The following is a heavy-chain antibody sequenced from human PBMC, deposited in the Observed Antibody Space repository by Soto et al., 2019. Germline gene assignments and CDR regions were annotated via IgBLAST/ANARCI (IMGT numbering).Heavy chain of an antibody. CDR1: GDSISSGTYY. Sequence: QVQLQESGPGLAKPSQTLSLSCTVSGDSISSGTYYWSWIRQHPGKGLEWIGYIHYSGSTYSNPSLKSRVTISVDTSQNQFSLKLSSVTAADPAVYYCARTSNWFDPWGQGTLVTVSS. V-gene: IGHV4-31*03. J-gene: IGHJ5*02. CDR3: ARTSNWFDP. CDR2: IHYSGST.